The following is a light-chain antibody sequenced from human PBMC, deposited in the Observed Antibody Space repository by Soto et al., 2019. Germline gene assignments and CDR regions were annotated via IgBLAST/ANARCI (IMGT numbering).Light chain of an antibody. J-gene: IGLJ1*01. Sequence: QSVLTQPRSVSGSPGQSVTISCTGPTIDVDSSNYVSWYQQHPGKAPKLMIYDVSERPSGVPDRLSGSKSGSTASLTISGLQAEDEADYYCCSYATTFYVFGSGTKVTVL. CDR1: TIDVDSSNY. CDR3: CSYATTFYV. V-gene: IGLV2-11*01. CDR2: DVS.